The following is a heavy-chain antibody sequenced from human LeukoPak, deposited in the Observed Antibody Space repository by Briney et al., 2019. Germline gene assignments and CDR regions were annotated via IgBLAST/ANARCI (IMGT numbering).Heavy chain of an antibody. J-gene: IGHJ6*02. CDR1: GFIFSSYG. D-gene: IGHD2-2*01. V-gene: IGHV3-30*02. CDR3: AKRYCSSASCRSGMDV. Sequence: GGSLTLSYAASGFIFSSYGMHWVRQAPGKGLEWVALIRSDGSKTYYADSVEGRFTISRDNSKNTLYLQMYSLGADDTAVYYCAKRYCSSASCRSGMDVWGQGTTVTVSS. CDR2: IRSDGSKT.